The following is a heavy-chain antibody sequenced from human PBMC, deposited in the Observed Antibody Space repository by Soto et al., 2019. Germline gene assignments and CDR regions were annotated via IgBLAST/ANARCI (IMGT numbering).Heavy chain of an antibody. D-gene: IGHD5-12*01. J-gene: IGHJ4*02. CDR1: GFTFRSYW. CDR2: IKQDGSEK. V-gene: IGHV3-7*04. CDR3: ARGVYDLDY. Sequence: PASGFTFRSYWMTWVRQAPGKGLEWVANIKQDGSEKYYVDSVKGRFTISRDNAKNSLYLQMNSLRAEDTAVYYCARGVYDLDYWGQGTLVTVSS.